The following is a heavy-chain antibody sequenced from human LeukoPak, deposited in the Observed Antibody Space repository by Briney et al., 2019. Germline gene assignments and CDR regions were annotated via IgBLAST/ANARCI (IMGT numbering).Heavy chain of an antibody. Sequence: PGGSLRLSCTASGFIFSSYSMHWVRQAPGKGLEFVSAISSNGGSTFYANSVKGRFTISRDTSKNTLYLQMGSLRAEDMAVYYCARVGYFSVAAFDIWGQGTMVTVSS. V-gene: IGHV3-64*01. CDR1: GFIFSSYS. D-gene: IGHD5/OR15-5a*01. J-gene: IGHJ3*02. CDR2: ISSNGGST. CDR3: ARVGYFSVAAFDI.